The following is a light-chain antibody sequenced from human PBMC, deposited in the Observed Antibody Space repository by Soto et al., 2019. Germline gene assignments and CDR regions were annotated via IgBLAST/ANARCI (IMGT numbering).Light chain of an antibody. J-gene: IGLJ2*01. Sequence: QSALTQPRSVSGSPGQAVAISCTGTNSDVGSYNYVSWYQQHPGKAPKLMIYDVSKRPSGVPDRFSGSKSGNTASLTISGLQAEDEADYYCCSYAGSYIWVFGGGTQLTVL. CDR1: NSDVGSYNY. CDR2: DVS. V-gene: IGLV2-11*01. CDR3: CSYAGSYIWV.